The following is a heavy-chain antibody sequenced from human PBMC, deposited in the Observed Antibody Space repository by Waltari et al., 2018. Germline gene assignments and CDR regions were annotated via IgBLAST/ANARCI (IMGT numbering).Heavy chain of an antibody. CDR1: GFTFTSHW. J-gene: IGHJ4*02. D-gene: IGHD2-21*02. CDR2: LNYDGSST. V-gene: IGHV3-74*01. CDR3: VRGYGGDVY. Sequence: EVQLVESGGGLVQPGGSLSLSCAASGFTFTSHWMHGVRQGPGKGLEWVSRLNYDGSSTYYADFVKGRFTISRDNAKNTLYLQMNSLRAEDTGVYYCVRGYGGDVYWGQGTLVTVSS.